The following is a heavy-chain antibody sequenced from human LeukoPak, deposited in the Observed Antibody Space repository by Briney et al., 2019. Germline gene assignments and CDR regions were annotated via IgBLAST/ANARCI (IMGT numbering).Heavy chain of an antibody. V-gene: IGHV4-59*01. CDR3: ARAHYDSSWYEWGVGYYFDY. CDR2: IYYSGST. J-gene: IGHJ4*02. D-gene: IGHD6-13*01. Sequence: SETLSLTCTVSGGSISSYYWSWIRQPPGKGLEWIGYIYYSGSTNYNPSLKSRVTISVDTSKNQFSLKLSSVTAADTAVYYCARAHYDSSWYEWGVGYYFDYWGQGTLVTVSP. CDR1: GGSISSYY.